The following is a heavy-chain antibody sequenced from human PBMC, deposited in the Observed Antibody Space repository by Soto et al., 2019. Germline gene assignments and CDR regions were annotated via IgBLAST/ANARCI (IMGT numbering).Heavy chain of an antibody. V-gene: IGHV1-2*02. CDR1: GYTFTGYY. J-gene: IGHJ4*02. CDR3: AAVGVGERGGFDY. D-gene: IGHD1-26*01. Sequence: ASVKVSCKASGYTFTGYYMHWVRQAPGQGLEWMGWINPNSGGTNYAQKFQGRVTMARDTSISKAYMGLSRLRSDDTAVYYCAAVGVGERGGFDYWGQGTLVTVSS. CDR2: INPNSGGT.